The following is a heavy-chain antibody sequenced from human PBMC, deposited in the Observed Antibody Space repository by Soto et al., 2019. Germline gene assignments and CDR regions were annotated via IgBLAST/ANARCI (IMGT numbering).Heavy chain of an antibody. CDR1: GGSFSGYY. Sequence: SETLSLTCAVYGGSFSGYYWSWSRQPPGKGLEWIGKINYSGSTYYNPSLKSRVTISVDTSKNQFSLKLSSVTAADTAVYYCTSDSYSTMIIVRFDYWGHGTLVTVSS. CDR3: TSDSYSTMIIVRFDY. D-gene: IGHD3-22*01. J-gene: IGHJ4*01. V-gene: IGHV4-34*03. CDR2: INYSGST.